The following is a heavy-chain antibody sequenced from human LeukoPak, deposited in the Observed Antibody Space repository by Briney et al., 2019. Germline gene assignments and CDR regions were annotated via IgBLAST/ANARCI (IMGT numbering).Heavy chain of an antibody. V-gene: IGHV3-30*04. CDR2: ISSDGTNK. Sequence: SGGSLGLSCAASGFTFSSYAMHWVRQAPGKGLEWVAVISSDGTNKYYADSVKGRFTISRDNSKSTLYLQMNSLRAEDTAVYYCAKENDFVYWGQGTLVTVSS. D-gene: IGHD3-3*01. CDR1: GFTFSSYA. CDR3: AKENDFVY. J-gene: IGHJ4*02.